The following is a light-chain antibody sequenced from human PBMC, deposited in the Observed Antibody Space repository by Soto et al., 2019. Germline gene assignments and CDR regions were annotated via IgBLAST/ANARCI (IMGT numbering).Light chain of an antibody. CDR3: AAWDDSVKGLL. J-gene: IGLJ2*01. Sequence: QSVLTQPPSASGTPGQRVTISCSGSRSNIGSNTVNWYQQLPGTAPKLLIYSNNQRPSGVPDRFSGSKSGTSASLAISGLQSEDENDYYCAAWDDSVKGLLFGGGTKLTVL. CDR2: SNN. CDR1: RSNIGSNT. V-gene: IGLV1-44*01.